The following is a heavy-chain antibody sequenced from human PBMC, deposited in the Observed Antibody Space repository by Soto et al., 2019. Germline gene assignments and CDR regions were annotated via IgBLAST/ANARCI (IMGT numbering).Heavy chain of an antibody. J-gene: IGHJ5*02. CDR2: IYYSGST. D-gene: IGHD3-10*01. V-gene: IGHV4-59*01. CDR1: GGSISSYY. CDR3: ARDRPYGSGSYYNWFDP. Sequence: PSETLSLTCTVSGGSISSYYWSWIRQPPGEGLEWIGYIYYSGSTNYNPSLKSRVTISVDTSKNQFSLKLSSVTAADTAVYYCARDRPYGSGSYYNWFDPWGQGTLVTVSS.